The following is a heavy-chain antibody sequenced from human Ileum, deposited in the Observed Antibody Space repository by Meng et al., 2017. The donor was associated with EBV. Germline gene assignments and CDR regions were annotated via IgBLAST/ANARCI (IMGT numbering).Heavy chain of an antibody. Sequence: QVQPVVAGLLQPSETLSLTCAVYGGSFSGYYWSWIRQPPGKGLEWIGEINHSGSTNYNPSLKSRVTISVDTSKNQFSLKLSSVTAADTAVYYCASKSYYDSSGYYFGYWGQGTLVTSPQ. CDR2: INHSGST. V-gene: IGHV4-34*01. CDR1: GGSFSGYY. D-gene: IGHD3-22*01. J-gene: IGHJ4*02. CDR3: ASKSYYDSSGYYFGY.